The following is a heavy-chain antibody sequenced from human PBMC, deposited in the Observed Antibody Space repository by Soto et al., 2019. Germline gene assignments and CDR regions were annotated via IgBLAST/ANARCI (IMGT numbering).Heavy chain of an antibody. CDR3: AKGANYDFWSGYLF. Sequence: PGGSPRLSCAASGFTFSSYAMSWFGQAPGKGLEWVSAISGSGGSTYYADSVKGRFTISRDNSKNTLYLQMNSLRAEDTAVYYCAKGANYDFWSGYLFWGQGTLVTVSS. CDR2: ISGSGGST. CDR1: GFTFSSYA. V-gene: IGHV3-23*01. J-gene: IGHJ4*01. D-gene: IGHD3-3*01.